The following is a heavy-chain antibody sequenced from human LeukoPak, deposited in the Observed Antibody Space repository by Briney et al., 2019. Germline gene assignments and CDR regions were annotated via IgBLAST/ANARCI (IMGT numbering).Heavy chain of an antibody. J-gene: IGHJ4*02. CDR1: GFTFSSYG. D-gene: IGHD4-17*01. CDR2: IYGGGPR. CDR3: ARDPITVTGKFDSGGPLFDY. V-gene: IGHV3-66*01. Sequence: PGGSLRLSCAASGFTFSSYGMSWVRQAPGKGLEWVSVIYGGGPRYYADSVRGRFTISRDNAKNSLYLQMNSLRAEDTAVYYCARDPITVTGKFDSGGPLFDYWGQGTLVTVSS.